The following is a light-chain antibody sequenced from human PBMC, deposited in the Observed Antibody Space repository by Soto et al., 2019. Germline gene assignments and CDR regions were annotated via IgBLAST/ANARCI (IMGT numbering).Light chain of an antibody. Sequence: DIQMTQSPSSLSASVGDRVTITCRTSQDISNYLAWYQQKPGKVPKLLIYDVSTLQSGVPSRFSGGGSGTDFSLTISSLQPEDVATYYCQKYNSAPHTFGGGTKVEIQ. J-gene: IGKJ4*01. CDR1: QDISNY. V-gene: IGKV1-27*01. CDR3: QKYNSAPHT. CDR2: DVS.